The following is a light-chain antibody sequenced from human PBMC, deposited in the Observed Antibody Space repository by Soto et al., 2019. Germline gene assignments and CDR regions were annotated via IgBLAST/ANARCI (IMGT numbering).Light chain of an antibody. CDR3: QQYNNWWT. J-gene: IGKJ1*01. CDR1: QSVDSN. CDR2: GAS. V-gene: IGKV3-15*01. Sequence: MTKCPASLSLSPGESATLSCRASQSVDSNLAWYQQKPGQAPRLLIYGASTRATGISARFSGSGSGTEFTLTISSLQSEDFGVYYRQQYNNWWTFGEGTKVDIK.